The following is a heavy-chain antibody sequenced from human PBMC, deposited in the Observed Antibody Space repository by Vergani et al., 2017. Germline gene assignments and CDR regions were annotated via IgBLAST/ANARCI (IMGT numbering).Heavy chain of an antibody. CDR2: IGTAGDT. CDR3: ARENRVVGIGPRGMDV. J-gene: IGHJ6*02. CDR1: GFTFSSYD. Sequence: EVQLVESGGGLVQPGGSLRLSCAASGFTFSSYDMHWVRQATGKGLEWVSAIGTAGDTYYPGSVKGRFTISRENAKNSLYLQMNSLRAGDTAVYYCARENRVVGIGPRGMDVWGQGTTVTVSS. D-gene: IGHD1-14*01. V-gene: IGHV3-13*04.